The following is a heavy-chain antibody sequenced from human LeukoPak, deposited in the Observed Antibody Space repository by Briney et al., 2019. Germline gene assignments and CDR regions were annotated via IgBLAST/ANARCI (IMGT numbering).Heavy chain of an antibody. Sequence: PGGSLRLSCAASGFTFSSSGMHWVRQAPGKGLGWVAVIWFDGSNKDYADSVKGRFTISRDNSKNTLYLQMNSLRAEDTAVYYCAGGARFFCLFPPYYYYGMDVWGQGTTVTVSS. D-gene: IGHD3-3*01. V-gene: IGHV3-33*01. CDR3: AGGARFFCLFPPYYYYGMDV. J-gene: IGHJ6*02. CDR2: IWFDGSNK. CDR1: GFTFSSSG.